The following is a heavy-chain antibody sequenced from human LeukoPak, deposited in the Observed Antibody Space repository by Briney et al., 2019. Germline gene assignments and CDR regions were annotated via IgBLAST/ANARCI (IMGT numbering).Heavy chain of an antibody. D-gene: IGHD5-12*01. CDR3: ARGGGDSGYDYDDF. V-gene: IGHV3-21*01. J-gene: IGHJ4*02. Sequence: GGSLRLSCAASGFTFSSYAMSWVRQAPGKGLEWVSSISRSSTYTYYADSMKGRIAISRDNAKNSLYLQMNSLRVEDTAVYYCARGGGDSGYDYDDFWGQGTLVTVSS. CDR1: GFTFSSYA. CDR2: ISRSSTYT.